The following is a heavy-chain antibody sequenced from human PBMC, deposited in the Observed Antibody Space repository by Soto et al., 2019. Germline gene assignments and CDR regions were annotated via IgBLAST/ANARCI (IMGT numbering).Heavy chain of an antibody. D-gene: IGHD3-16*01. CDR3: ARSLGYGWFDP. V-gene: IGHV3-23*01. CDR1: GFTFSSHA. J-gene: IGHJ5*02. Sequence: GGSLRLSCAASGFTFSSHAMTWVRQAPGEGLEWVSAVSRSGDDKYYTDSVKGRFTISRDNSKNTPYLQMSNLRAEDTAVYYCARSLGYGWFDPWGLGALVTVSS. CDR2: VSRSGDDK.